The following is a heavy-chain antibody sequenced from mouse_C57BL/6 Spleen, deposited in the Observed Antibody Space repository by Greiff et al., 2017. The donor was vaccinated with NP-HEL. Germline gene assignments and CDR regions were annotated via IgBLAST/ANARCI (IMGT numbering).Heavy chain of an antibody. Sequence: QVQLQQPGAELVMPGASVKLSCKASGYTFTSYWMHWVKQRPGQGLEWIGEIDPSDSYTNYNQKFKGKSTLTVDKSSSTAYMQLSSLTSEDSAVYYCATPYYRNYGSWFAYWGQGTLVTVSA. CDR3: ATPYYRNYGSWFAY. CDR2: IDPSDSYT. V-gene: IGHV1-69*01. J-gene: IGHJ3*01. CDR1: GYTFTSYW. D-gene: IGHD2-10*01.